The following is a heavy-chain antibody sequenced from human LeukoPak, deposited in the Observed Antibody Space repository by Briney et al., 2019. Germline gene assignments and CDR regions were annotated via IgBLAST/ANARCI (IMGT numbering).Heavy chain of an antibody. CDR1: GFTFSSYW. V-gene: IGHV3-74*01. CDR2: INSDGSGT. Sequence: GGSLRLSCAASGFTFSSYWMYWVRQGPGKGLVWVSRINSDGSGTSYADSVKGRFTISRDNAKNSLYLQMNSLRAEDTAVYYCATYSSSNGREFQYWGQGTLVTVSS. D-gene: IGHD2-2*01. CDR3: ATYSSSNGREFQY. J-gene: IGHJ1*01.